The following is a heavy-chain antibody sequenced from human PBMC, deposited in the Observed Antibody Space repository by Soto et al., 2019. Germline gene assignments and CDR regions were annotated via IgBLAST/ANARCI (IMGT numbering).Heavy chain of an antibody. CDR2: IKSKTDGGTT. CDR3: TRVNWGKLDY. Sequence: EVQLVESGGGLVEPGGSLRLSCAASGFTLSNSWMSWVRQAPGKGLEWVGRIKSKTDGGTTEYAAPVRSRFTITRDDSRNSLNLQMSSLKTEDTAMYCCTRVNWGKLDYWGQGTLVTVSS. V-gene: IGHV3-15*01. D-gene: IGHD3-16*01. J-gene: IGHJ4*02. CDR1: GFTLSNSW.